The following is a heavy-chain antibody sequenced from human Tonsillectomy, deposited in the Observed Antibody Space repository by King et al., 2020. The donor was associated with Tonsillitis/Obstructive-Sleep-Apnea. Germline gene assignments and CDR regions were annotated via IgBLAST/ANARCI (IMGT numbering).Heavy chain of an antibody. J-gene: IGHJ4*02. Sequence: QLVQSGGGVVQPGRSLRLSCAASGFTFISYGMHWVRQAPGKGLEWVAVISYDGSNKYYADSVKGRFTISRDNSKNTLYLQMNSLRAEDTAVYYCAKDRDSSGYYLYYFDYWGQGTLVTVSS. D-gene: IGHD3-22*01. CDR2: ISYDGSNK. V-gene: IGHV3-30*18. CDR3: AKDRDSSGYYLYYFDY. CDR1: GFTFISYG.